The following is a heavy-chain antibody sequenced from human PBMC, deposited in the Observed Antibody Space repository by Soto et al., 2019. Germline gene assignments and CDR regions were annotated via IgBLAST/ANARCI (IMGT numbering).Heavy chain of an antibody. Sequence: QVQLQESGPGLVKPSETLSLTCTVSGDSIGNYYWSSIRQPPGKGLEWIGHIYYSGSTNYNPSLKSRVTISVDTSKNQFSLKLNSVTAADTAVYYCARHLWVGTSWYLGAFDIWGQGTMVTVSS. CDR3: ARHLWVGTSWYLGAFDI. D-gene: IGHD6-13*01. CDR2: IYYSGST. CDR1: GDSIGNYY. V-gene: IGHV4-59*08. J-gene: IGHJ3*02.